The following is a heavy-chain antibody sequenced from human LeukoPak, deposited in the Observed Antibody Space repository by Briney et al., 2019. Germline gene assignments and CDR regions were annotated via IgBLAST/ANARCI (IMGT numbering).Heavy chain of an antibody. V-gene: IGHV3-9*01. D-gene: IGHD1-7*01. CDR2: ISWNSGSI. J-gene: IGHJ3*02. Sequence: PGGSLRLSCAASGFTFDDYAMHWVRQAPGKGLEWLSGISWNSGSIGYADSVKGRFTISRDNAKNSLYLQMNSLRAEDTALYYCAARTTGNAFDIWGQGTMVTVSS. CDR1: GFTFDDYA. CDR3: AARTTGNAFDI.